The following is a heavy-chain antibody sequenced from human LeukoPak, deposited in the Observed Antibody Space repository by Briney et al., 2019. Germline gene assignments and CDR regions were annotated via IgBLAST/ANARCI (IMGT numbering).Heavy chain of an antibody. D-gene: IGHD3-16*02. V-gene: IGHV7-4-1*02. CDR2: INTNTGNP. Sequence: ASVKVSCKASGYTFTSYAMNWVRQAPGQGLEWMGWINTNTGNPTYAQGFTGRFVFSLDTSVSTAYLQISSLKAEDTAVYYCARATAQYDYVWGSYRSNWFDPWGQGTLVTVSS. CDR1: GYTFTSYA. J-gene: IGHJ5*02. CDR3: ARATAQYDYVWGSYRSNWFDP.